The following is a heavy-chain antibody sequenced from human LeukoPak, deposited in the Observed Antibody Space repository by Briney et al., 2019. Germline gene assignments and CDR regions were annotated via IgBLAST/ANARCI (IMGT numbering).Heavy chain of an antibody. V-gene: IGHV4-59*03. CDR3: AKFEEFGRNHHYLHL. Sequence: SETLSLTCSVSGGSTSGYQWSWVCQTPGKGLEWSGHIYYSGTTYYNPSLESRVTISIDSSKNQFSLKLSSVTAADTAIYYCAKFEEFGRNHHYLHLGGKGTTVIVSS. D-gene: IGHD3-10*01. CDR2: IYYSGTT. CDR1: GGSTSGYQ. J-gene: IGHJ6*03.